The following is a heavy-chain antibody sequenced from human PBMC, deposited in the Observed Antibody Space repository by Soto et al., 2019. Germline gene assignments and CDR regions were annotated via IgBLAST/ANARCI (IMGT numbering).Heavy chain of an antibody. V-gene: IGHV3-7*01. CDR2: IKQDRSEK. J-gene: IGHJ4*02. Sequence: EVQLVESGGGLVQPGGSLRLSCAASGFTFSSYWMSWVRQAPGKGLEWVANIKQDRSEKYYVDSVKGRFTISRDNAKNSLYLQMNSLRAEDTAVYYCARHVLRRAFSGAQGGLDYWGQGTLVTVSS. CDR3: ARHVLRRAFSGAQGGLDY. CDR1: GFTFSSYW. D-gene: IGHD3-10*01.